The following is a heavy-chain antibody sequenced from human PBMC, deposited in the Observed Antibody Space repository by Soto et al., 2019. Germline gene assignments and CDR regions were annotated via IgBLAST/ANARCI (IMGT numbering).Heavy chain of an antibody. D-gene: IGHD2-21*01. CDR2: IYHSGST. Sequence: QVQLQESGPGLVKPSGTLSLTCAVSGGSISSNNWWSWVRQPPGKGLQWIGEIYHSGSTNYISSLKSRVSISVEKSTNQFSLKLSSVTAADTAVYYCARRCGEGRVDYWGQGTLVTVSS. CDR1: GGSISSNNW. V-gene: IGHV4-4*02. J-gene: IGHJ4*02. CDR3: ARRCGEGRVDY.